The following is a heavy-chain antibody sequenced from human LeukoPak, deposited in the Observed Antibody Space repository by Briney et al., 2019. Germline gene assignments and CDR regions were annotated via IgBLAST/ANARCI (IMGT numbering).Heavy chain of an antibody. CDR1: GYIFTNYW. J-gene: IGHJ5*02. CDR2: IYPGDSDT. CDR3: ARHVHYYYGPGSYYKNWFDP. Sequence: GESLQISCKGSGYIFTNYWIGWVRRMPGKGREWMGIIYPGDSDTRYSPSFQGQVTISADKSISTAYLQWSSLKASDTAMYYCARHVHYYYGPGSYYKNWFDPWGQGTLVTVSS. D-gene: IGHD3-10*01. V-gene: IGHV5-51*01.